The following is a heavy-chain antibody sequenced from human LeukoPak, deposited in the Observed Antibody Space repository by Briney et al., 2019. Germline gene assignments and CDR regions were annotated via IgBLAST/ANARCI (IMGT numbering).Heavy chain of an antibody. J-gene: IGHJ4*02. CDR2: ISTSSSTI. CDR1: GFTFSSYS. CDR3: ARDRAEFDY. Sequence: GGSLRLSCAASGFTFSSYSMNWVRQAPGKGLEWVSYISTSSSTIYYADSVKGRLTISRDNAKNSLYLQVNSLRAEDTAVYYCARDRAEFDYWGQGALVTVSS. V-gene: IGHV3-48*04.